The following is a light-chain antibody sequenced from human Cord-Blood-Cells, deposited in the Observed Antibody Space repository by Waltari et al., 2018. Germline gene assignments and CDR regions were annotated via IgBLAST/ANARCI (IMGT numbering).Light chain of an antibody. V-gene: IGLV2-11*01. CDR1: SSDVGGYNY. CDR2: DVS. CDR3: CSYAGSYTVV. J-gene: IGLJ2*01. Sequence: QSALTQPRSVSGSPGQSVTISCTGTSSDVGGYNYVYWYQQHPGKAPKLMIYDVSKRPSGVPDRFSGSKSGNTASLTISGLQAEVEADYYCCSYAGSYTVVFGGGTKLTVL.